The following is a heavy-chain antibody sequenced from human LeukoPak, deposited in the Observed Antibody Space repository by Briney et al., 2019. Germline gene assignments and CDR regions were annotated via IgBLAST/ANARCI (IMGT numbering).Heavy chain of an antibody. D-gene: IGHD3-16*01. V-gene: IGHV3-21*01. CDR3: ARALGGSTGAFDI. CDR2: ISSSSSYI. CDR1: GFTFSSYS. J-gene: IGHJ3*02. Sequence: PEGSLRLSCAASGFTFSSYSMNWVRQAPGKGLEWVSSISSSSSYIYYADSVKGRFTISRDNAKNSLYLQMNSLRAEDTAVYYCARALGGSTGAFDIWGQGTMVTVSS.